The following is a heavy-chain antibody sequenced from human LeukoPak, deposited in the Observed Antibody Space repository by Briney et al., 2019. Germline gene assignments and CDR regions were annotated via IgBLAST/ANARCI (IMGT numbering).Heavy chain of an antibody. CDR3: ARDDEYSSGWYAFDI. D-gene: IGHD6-19*01. CDR1: GYTFTDYY. Sequence: ASVKVSCKASGYTFTDYYIHWVRQAPGQGLEWMGWIHPNNGGTNYAQKLQGRVTMTTDTSTSTAYMELRSLRSDDTAVYYCARDDEYSSGWYAFDIWGQGTMVTVSS. V-gene: IGHV1-2*02. CDR2: IHPNNGGT. J-gene: IGHJ3*02.